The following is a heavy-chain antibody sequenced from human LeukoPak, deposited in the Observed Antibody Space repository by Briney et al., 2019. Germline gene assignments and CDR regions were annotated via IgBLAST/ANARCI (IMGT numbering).Heavy chain of an antibody. V-gene: IGHV3-30*18. J-gene: IGHJ4*02. CDR3: AKARLDYYDSSGPDY. CDR1: GFTFSSYG. CDR2: ISYDGSNK. D-gene: IGHD3-22*01. Sequence: PGGSLRLSCAASGFTFSSYGMHWVRQAPGKGLEWVAVISYDGSNKYYADSVKGRFTISRDNSKNTLYPQMNSLRAEETAVYYCAKARLDYYDSSGPDYWGQGTLVTVSS.